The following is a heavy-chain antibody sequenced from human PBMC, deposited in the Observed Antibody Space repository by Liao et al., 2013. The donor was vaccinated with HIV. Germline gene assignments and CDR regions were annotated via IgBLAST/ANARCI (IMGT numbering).Heavy chain of an antibody. V-gene: IGHV4-61*02. J-gene: IGHJ2*01. Sequence: QVRLQESGPGLVRPSETLSLTCSVSGVFISTGGFYWNWIRQPAGKGLEWIGRIHFDGTTNHNPSLMSRVSISLDTSRNEVSLSLTSVTAADTAVYYCARGWISWYFDLWGXGTLVTVSS. D-gene: IGHD2-2*03. CDR1: GVFISTGGFY. CDR3: ARGWISWYFDL. CDR2: IHFDGTT.